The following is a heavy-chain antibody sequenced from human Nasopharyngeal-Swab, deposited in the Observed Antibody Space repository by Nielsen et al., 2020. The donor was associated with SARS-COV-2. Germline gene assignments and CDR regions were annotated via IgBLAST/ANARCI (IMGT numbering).Heavy chain of an antibody. J-gene: IGHJ4*02. D-gene: IGHD6-6*01. V-gene: IGHV1-69*01. CDR3: ARSGYSNSDIDY. Sequence: VKDFCQASGGTLISYAISWVRQAPGQGLEWMGGIIPIFGTADYAQKFQDRVTITADESTSTAYMELSSLRSEDTAVYYCARSGYSNSDIDYWGQGTLVTVSS. CDR2: IIPIFGTA. CDR1: GGTLISYA.